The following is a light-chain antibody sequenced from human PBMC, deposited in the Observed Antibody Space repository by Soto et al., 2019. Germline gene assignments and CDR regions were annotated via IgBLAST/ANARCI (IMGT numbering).Light chain of an antibody. J-gene: IGKJ5*01. CDR2: GAF. CDR3: QQRNIWPPVT. CDR1: PSVTNY. V-gene: IGKV3-11*01. Sequence: EILLTQSPATLSLSHGEIPTRXXRPSPSVTNYLAWYQQKPGQPPRLIXYGAFNRAAGIPARFSGSGSGTDFTLTISSLEPEDSAVYYCQQRNIWPPVTFGQGTRLEIK.